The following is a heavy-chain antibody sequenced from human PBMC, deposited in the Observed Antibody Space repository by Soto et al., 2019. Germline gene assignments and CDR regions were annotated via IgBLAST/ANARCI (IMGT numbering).Heavy chain of an antibody. CDR2: INTYNGNT. Sequence: ASVKVSCKASGYAFTSYGISWVRQAPGQGLEWMGWINTYNGNTNYAQKFQGRVTMTTDTSTSTAYMELRSLRSDDTAVYYCARYYNSSGYYWLDPWGQGPLVTVYS. V-gene: IGHV1-18*04. CDR1: GYAFTSYG. CDR3: ARYYNSSGYYWLDP. J-gene: IGHJ5*02. D-gene: IGHD3-22*01.